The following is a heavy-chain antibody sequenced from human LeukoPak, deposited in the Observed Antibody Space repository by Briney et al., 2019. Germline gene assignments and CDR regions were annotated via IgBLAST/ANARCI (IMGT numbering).Heavy chain of an antibody. V-gene: IGHV4-59*01. CDR1: GGSISSDY. CDR2: TYYSGRT. CDR3: VRGFYSPHY. D-gene: IGHD4-11*01. Sequence: SETLSLTCTVSGGSISSDYWSWIRQPPGKGLEWIGYTYYSGRTYYNPSLKSRITISVDTSKNQFSLKLSYVTAADTAVYYCVRGFYSPHYWGQGTLVTVSS. J-gene: IGHJ4*02.